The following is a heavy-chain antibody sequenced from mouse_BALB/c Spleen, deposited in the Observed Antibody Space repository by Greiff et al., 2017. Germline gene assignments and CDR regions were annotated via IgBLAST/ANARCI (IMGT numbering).Heavy chain of an antibody. V-gene: IGHV7-3*02. D-gene: IGHD1-1*02. Sequence: EVMLVESGGGLVQPGGSLRLSCATSGFTFTDYYMSWVRQPPGKALEWLGFIRNKANGYTTEYSASVKGRFTISRDNSQSILYLQMNTLRAEDSATYYCARDPLCGIFAYWGQGTLVTVSA. J-gene: IGHJ3*01. CDR3: ARDPLCGIFAY. CDR1: GFTFTDYY. CDR2: IRNKANGYTT.